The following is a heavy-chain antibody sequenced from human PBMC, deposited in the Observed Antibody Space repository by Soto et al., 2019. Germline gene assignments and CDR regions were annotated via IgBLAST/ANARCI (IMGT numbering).Heavy chain of an antibody. J-gene: IGHJ4*02. Sequence: PGGSLRLSCAASEFIFNSYTMHWVRQAPGKGLEWVGVITYDGSNQYYADSVKGRFTISRDNSRNMLFLQMNSLRPDDTAVYYCARAPSGSYPEFDYWGQGTLVTVSS. CDR2: ITYDGSNQ. CDR3: ARAPSGSYPEFDY. D-gene: IGHD1-26*01. V-gene: IGHV3-30-3*01. CDR1: EFIFNSYT.